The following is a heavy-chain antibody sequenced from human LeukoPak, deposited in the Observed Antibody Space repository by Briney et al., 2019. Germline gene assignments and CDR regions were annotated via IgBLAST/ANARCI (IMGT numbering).Heavy chain of an antibody. CDR3: ARDATYSSGWYPFHEAKKNYFYY. CDR2: IIPIFGTA. D-gene: IGHD6-19*01. V-gene: IGHV1-69*05. J-gene: IGHJ4*02. Sequence: SVKVSCKASGGTFSSYAISWVRQAPGQGLEWMRRIIPIFGTANYAQKFQGRVTITTDASTSTAYMELSSLRSEDTAVYYCARDATYSSGWYPFHEAKKNYFYYWGQGTLVTVSS. CDR1: GGTFSSYA.